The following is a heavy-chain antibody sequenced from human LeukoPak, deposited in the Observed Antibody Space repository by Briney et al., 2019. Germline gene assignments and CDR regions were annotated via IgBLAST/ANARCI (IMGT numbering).Heavy chain of an antibody. CDR1: GGSFSGYY. CDR2: INRSGST. D-gene: IGHD6-13*01. V-gene: IGHV4-34*01. Sequence: SETLSLTCAVYGGSFSGYYWSWIRQPPGKGLEWIGEINRSGSTNYNPSLKSRVTISVDTSKNQFSLKLSSVTAADTAVYYCARDGGAALAAAYNYWGQGTLVTVSS. CDR3: ARDGGAALAAAYNY. J-gene: IGHJ4*02.